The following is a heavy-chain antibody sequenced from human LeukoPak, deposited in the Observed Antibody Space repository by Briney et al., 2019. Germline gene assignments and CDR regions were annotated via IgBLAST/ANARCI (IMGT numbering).Heavy chain of an antibody. J-gene: IGHJ4*02. D-gene: IGHD5-18*01. Sequence: SETLSLTCAVYGGSFSGYYWSWMRQPPGKGLEWIGAINHSGSTKYNPSLKSRVTISVDTSKNQISLKLSSVTAADTAVYYCARGLGRIQLWLGYWGQGTLVTVSS. V-gene: IGHV4-34*01. CDR3: ARGLGRIQLWLGY. CDR1: GGSFSGYY. CDR2: INHSGST.